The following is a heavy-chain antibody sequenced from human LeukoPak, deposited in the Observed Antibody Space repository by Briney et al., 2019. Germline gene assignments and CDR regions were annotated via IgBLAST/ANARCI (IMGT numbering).Heavy chain of an antibody. J-gene: IGHJ4*02. CDR1: GFDLGHYE. CDR3: ARVIGGAIDH. D-gene: IGHD1-26*01. CDR2: IAPDGSTQ. V-gene: IGHV3-7*01. Sequence: PGGSLRLSCAASGFDLGHYEVNWVRQAPGKGLEWVANIAPDGSTQNYVDSLEGRFTISRDNPKNSLYLQMHSLRAEDAAVYYCARVIGGAIDHWGQGTLVTVSS.